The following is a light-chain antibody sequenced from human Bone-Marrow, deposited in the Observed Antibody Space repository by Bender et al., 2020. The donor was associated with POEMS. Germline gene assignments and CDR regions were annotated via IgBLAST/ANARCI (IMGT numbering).Light chain of an antibody. Sequence: QSGMTQPASVSGSPRQSITISCTGTSSDVGDYNYVSWYQQHPGKTPKLMIYEVSDRPSGVSNRFSGSKSGNTASLTISGLQAEDEADYYCSSYSSSSTPVVFGGGTKLTVL. J-gene: IGLJ2*01. CDR1: SSDVGDYNY. V-gene: IGLV2-14*03. CDR2: EVS. CDR3: SSYSSSSTPVV.